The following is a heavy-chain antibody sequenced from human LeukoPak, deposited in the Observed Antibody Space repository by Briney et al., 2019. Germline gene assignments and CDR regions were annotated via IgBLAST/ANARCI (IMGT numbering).Heavy chain of an antibody. CDR1: GYTFTDYY. V-gene: IGHV1-2*02. CDR3: ARAPEFNSDS. Sequence: GASVKVSFTASGYTFTDYYLHWVRQAPGQGLEWMGWINPNSGGTNYAQNFQGRVTMSRDTSISTAYMELSRLRSDDTAVYYCARAPEFNSDSWGQGTLVTVSS. CDR2: INPNSGGT. J-gene: IGHJ4*02. D-gene: IGHD3-10*01.